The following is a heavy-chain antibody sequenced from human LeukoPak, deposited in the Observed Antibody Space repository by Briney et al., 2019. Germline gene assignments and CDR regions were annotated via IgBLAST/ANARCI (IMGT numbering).Heavy chain of an antibody. D-gene: IGHD3-10*01. J-gene: IGHJ4*02. Sequence: SETLSLTCTVSGGSISSYYWSWIRQPPGKGLEWIGYIYYSGSTNYNPSLKRRVTISVDTSKNQFSLKLSSVTAADTAVYYCAREAVGYYGSGSYSFDYWGQGTLVTVSS. V-gene: IGHV4-59*01. CDR3: AREAVGYYGSGSYSFDY. CDR2: IYYSGST. CDR1: GGSISSYY.